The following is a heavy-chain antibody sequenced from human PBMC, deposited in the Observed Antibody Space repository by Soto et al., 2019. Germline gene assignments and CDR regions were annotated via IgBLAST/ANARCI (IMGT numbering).Heavy chain of an antibody. Sequence: GTSVKLSCEACGDSFTSYAMHWVRQAPRQRLEWMGWINAGNGNTKYSQKFQGRVTITRDTSASTAYMELSSLRSEDTAVYYCARSYYGSGGSHKTKHYYYGMDVWGQGTTVTVSS. D-gene: IGHD3-10*01. J-gene: IGHJ6*02. CDR3: ARSYYGSGGSHKTKHYYYGMDV. V-gene: IGHV1-3*01. CDR2: INAGNGNT. CDR1: GDSFTSYA.